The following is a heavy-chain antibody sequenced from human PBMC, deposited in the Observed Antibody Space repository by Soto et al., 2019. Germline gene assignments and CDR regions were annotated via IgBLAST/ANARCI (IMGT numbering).Heavy chain of an antibody. V-gene: IGHV3-7*01. CDR3: ARGRGWLHDY. D-gene: IGHD6-19*01. Sequence: EVQLVESGGGLVQPGGSLRLSCAASGFSLSDYWMNWVRQAPGKGLEWVAIIKQDGSDRYYVDSVKGRFTISRDNAKHPLYLPMSSLRVEDTALYYCARGRGWLHDYWGQGPLVTVSS. J-gene: IGHJ4*02. CDR1: GFSLSDYW. CDR2: IKQDGSDR.